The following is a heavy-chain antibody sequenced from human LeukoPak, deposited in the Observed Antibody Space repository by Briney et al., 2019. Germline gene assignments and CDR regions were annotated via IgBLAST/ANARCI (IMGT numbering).Heavy chain of an antibody. Sequence: MAGGSLRLSCAASGFTFSSYSMTWVRQAPGKGLEWVSSISSSSSYICYADSVKGRFTISRDNAKNSLYLQMNSLRAEDTAVYYCAREQDTAMEDGTDYWGQGTLVIVSS. D-gene: IGHD5-18*01. CDR2: ISSSSSYI. V-gene: IGHV3-21*01. CDR3: AREQDTAMEDGTDY. J-gene: IGHJ4*02. CDR1: GFTFSSYS.